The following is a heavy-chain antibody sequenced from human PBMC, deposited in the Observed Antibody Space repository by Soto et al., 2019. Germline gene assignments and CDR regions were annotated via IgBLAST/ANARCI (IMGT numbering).Heavy chain of an antibody. CDR1: GFTVSSNY. Sequence: EVQLVESGGGLMQPGGSLRLSCAASGFTVSSNYMTWVRQAPGKGLEWVSVIYSGGSIYYADSVKGRFTISRDNSKNTLYLQMNSLRADDTAVYYCARTPPGRVVIGIYGMDVWGQGTTVTVSS. V-gene: IGHV3-53*01. J-gene: IGHJ6*02. D-gene: IGHD3-3*01. CDR3: ARTPPGRVVIGIYGMDV. CDR2: IYSGGSI.